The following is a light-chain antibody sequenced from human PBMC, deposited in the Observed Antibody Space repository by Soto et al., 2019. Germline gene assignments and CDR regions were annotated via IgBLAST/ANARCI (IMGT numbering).Light chain of an antibody. CDR1: SSNIGSNY. CDR3: GTWDSGLSAV. V-gene: IGLV1-51*01. CDR2: DNN. J-gene: IGLJ2*01. Sequence: QSVLTQPLSVSAAPGQTVTISCSGTSSNIGSNYVSWYQHLPGTAPKLLIYDNNKRSSGIPDRFSGSQSGTSATLDITGLQTGDEADYYCGTWDSGLSAVFGGGTQLTVL.